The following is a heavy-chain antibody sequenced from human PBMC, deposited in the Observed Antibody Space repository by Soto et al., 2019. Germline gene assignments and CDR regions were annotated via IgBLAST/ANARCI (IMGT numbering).Heavy chain of an antibody. CDR2: ISSGSKTI. CDR3: VREDILGVRSFDY. Sequence: GGSLRLSCAASGFTFSGYSVNWVRQAPGKGLEWISYISSGSKTIYYADSVKGRFIVSRDNARNSQYLQMNSLRDEDTAVYYCVREDILGVRSFDYWGQGTLVTVSS. J-gene: IGHJ4*02. V-gene: IGHV3-48*02. CDR1: GFTFSGYS. D-gene: IGHD3-9*01.